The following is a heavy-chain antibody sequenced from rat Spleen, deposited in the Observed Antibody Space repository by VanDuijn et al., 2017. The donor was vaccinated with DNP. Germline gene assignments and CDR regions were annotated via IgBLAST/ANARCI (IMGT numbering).Heavy chain of an antibody. Sequence: EVQLQESGPGLVKPSQSLSLTCSVTGYSITSDYWGWIRKFPGNKLEWMGSINSADNTNYNPSLQSRISITRDTSNNQFFLPVNSVNTEDTATYYCARWPGYNPPYAMDAWGQGTSVTVSS. CDR2: INSADNT. J-gene: IGHJ4*01. D-gene: IGHD1-4*01. V-gene: IGHV3-3*01. CDR1: GYSITSDY. CDR3: ARWPGYNPPYAMDA.